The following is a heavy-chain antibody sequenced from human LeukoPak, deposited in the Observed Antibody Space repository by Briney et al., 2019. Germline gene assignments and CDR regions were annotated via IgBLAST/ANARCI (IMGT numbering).Heavy chain of an antibody. CDR2: IDDSGKTT. CDR3: AKIATWTYFDS. D-gene: IGHD3/OR15-3a*01. V-gene: IGHV3-23*01. J-gene: IGHJ4*02. Sequence: GGSLRLACAASGLTFSSSAMSWVRQAPGKGLGWVSDIDDSGKTTHYADSVKGRFTISRDNSQNTLYLQLTSLRVDDTAVYYCAKIATWTYFDSWGQGTQVTVSS. CDR1: GLTFSSSA.